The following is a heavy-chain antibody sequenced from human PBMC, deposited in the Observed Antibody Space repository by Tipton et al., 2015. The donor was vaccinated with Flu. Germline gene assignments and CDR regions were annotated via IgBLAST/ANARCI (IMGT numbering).Heavy chain of an antibody. CDR3: ARRDGYNYPNSFDY. V-gene: IGHV3-7*01. J-gene: IGHJ4*02. D-gene: IGHD5-24*01. CDR1: GFTFSSYW. Sequence: SLRLSCAASGFTFSSYWMSWVRQAPGKGLEWVANIKQDGSEKYYVDSVKGRFTISRDNAKNSLYLQMNSLRAEDTAVYYCARRDGYNYPNSFDYWGQGTLVTVPS. CDR2: IKQDGSEK.